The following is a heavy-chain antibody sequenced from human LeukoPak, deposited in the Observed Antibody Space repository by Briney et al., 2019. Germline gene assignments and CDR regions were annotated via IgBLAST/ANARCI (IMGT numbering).Heavy chain of an antibody. CDR2: INHSGST. Sequence: PSETLSLTRAVYGGSFSGYYWSWIRQPPGKGLEWIGEINHSGSTNYNPSLKSRVTISVDTSKNQFSLKLSSVTAADTAVYYCARFMDPYYFDYWGQGTLVTVSS. CDR3: ARFMDPYYFDY. V-gene: IGHV4-34*01. D-gene: IGHD2-2*03. J-gene: IGHJ4*02. CDR1: GGSFSGYY.